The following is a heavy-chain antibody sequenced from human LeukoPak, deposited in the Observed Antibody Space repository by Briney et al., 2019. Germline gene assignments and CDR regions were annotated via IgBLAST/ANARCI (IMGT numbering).Heavy chain of an antibody. CDR2: IYSAGST. CDR1: GFTVSSSY. J-gene: IGHJ6*02. Sequence: GGSLRLSCAASGFTVSSSYISWVRQAPGKGLKWVSVIYSAGSTYYADSVKGRFTTSRDNSKNTLYLQLNSLRPEDTAVYYCARDLVAAREDYHYYGSDVWGQGTTVTVS. V-gene: IGHV3-66*02. CDR3: ARDLVAAREDYHYYGSDV. D-gene: IGHD2-15*01.